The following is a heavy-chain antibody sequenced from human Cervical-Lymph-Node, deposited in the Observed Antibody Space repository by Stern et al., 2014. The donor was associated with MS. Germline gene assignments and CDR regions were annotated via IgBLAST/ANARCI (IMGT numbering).Heavy chain of an antibody. CDR1: GFTFSDYY. CDR3: ARHLARLAAAGFNP. CDR2: ISASGGAT. J-gene: IGHJ5*02. V-gene: IGHV3-11*01. Sequence: VQLVESGGGLVKPGGSLRLPCAASGFTFSDYYLSWVRQAPGQGLAWISSISASGGATSHADAGKGRFTISRDNAKNSLYLQMHSLRVEDTAVYYCARHLARLAAAGFNPWGQGTLVTVSS. D-gene: IGHD6-13*01.